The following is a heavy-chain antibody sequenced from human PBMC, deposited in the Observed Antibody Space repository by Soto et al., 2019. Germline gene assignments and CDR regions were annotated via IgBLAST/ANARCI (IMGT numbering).Heavy chain of an antibody. CDR3: ARGQQLVANWLDS. V-gene: IGHV3-11*01. Sequence: PGGSLRLSCAASGFPFSDSYMAWIRQAPGKGLEEIATISSTGSTPYYADSVKGRFTISRDNAQNSLYLEMNNLRAEDTAVYYCARGQQLVANWLDSWGQGILVSVS. D-gene: IGHD6-6*01. CDR1: GFPFSDSY. J-gene: IGHJ5*01. CDR2: ISSTGSTP.